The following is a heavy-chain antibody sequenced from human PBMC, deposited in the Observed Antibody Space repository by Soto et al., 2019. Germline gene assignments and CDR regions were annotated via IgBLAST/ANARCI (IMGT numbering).Heavy chain of an antibody. J-gene: IGHJ3*02. CDR2: IYSGGST. D-gene: IGHD6-13*01. Sequence: EVPLVESGGGLVQPGGSLRLSCAASGFTVSSNSMSWVRQAPGKGLEWVSVIYSGGSTYYADSVKGRFTISRDNSKNTLYLQMNSLRAEDTAVYYCAREGQQLVLNAFDIWGQGTMVTVSS. CDR1: GFTVSSNS. CDR3: AREGQQLVLNAFDI. V-gene: IGHV3-66*01.